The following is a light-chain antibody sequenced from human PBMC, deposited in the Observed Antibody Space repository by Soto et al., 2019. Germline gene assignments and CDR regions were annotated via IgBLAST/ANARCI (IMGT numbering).Light chain of an antibody. CDR3: QQRSNGPPFT. J-gene: IGKJ5*01. CDR2: DAS. V-gene: IGKV3-11*01. CDR1: QSVSNY. Sequence: EMVLTQSPATLSLSTRERATLSCRASQSVSNYLAWYQQKPGQAPRLLIYDASNRATDIPARFSGSGSGTDFTLTISSLEPEDFAVYYCQQRSNGPPFTFGQGTRLEIK.